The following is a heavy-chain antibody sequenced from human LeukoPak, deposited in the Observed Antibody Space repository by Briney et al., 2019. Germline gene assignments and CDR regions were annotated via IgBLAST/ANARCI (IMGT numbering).Heavy chain of an antibody. CDR2: IYYSGST. D-gene: IGHD3-10*01. CDR3: ARGPMVGSVARSFDI. Sequence: PSRTLSLTCTVSGGSISSGGYYWSWIRQHPGKGLEWIGYIYYSGSTYYNPSLKSRVTISVDTSKNQFSLKLSSVTAADTAVYYCARGPMVGSVARSFDIWGQGTMVTVSS. V-gene: IGHV4-31*03. J-gene: IGHJ3*02. CDR1: GGSISSGGYY.